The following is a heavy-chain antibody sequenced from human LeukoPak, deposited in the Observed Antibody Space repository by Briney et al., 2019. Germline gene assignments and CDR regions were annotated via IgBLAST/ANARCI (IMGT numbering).Heavy chain of an antibody. Sequence: PGGSLRLSCAASGFTFDDYGMSWVRQAPGKGLEWVSGINRNGGSTGYADSVKGRFTISRDNAKNSLYLQMNSLRAEDTALYYCASINTLFRSAFDIWGQGTMVTVSS. V-gene: IGHV3-20*04. CDR1: GFTFDDYG. J-gene: IGHJ3*02. D-gene: IGHD1-14*01. CDR3: ASINTLFRSAFDI. CDR2: INRNGGST.